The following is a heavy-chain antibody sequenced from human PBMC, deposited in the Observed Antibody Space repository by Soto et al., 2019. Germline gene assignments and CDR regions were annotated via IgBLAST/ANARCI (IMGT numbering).Heavy chain of an antibody. V-gene: IGHV3-23*01. J-gene: IGHJ4*01. Sequence: PGGSLRLSCAASGFTFSSYAMSWFRQAPGKWLEWVSAISGSGGSTYYADSVKGRFTISRDNSKNTLYLQMNSLRAEDTAVYYCAKDRTTMVRGVTPPLWDYWGXGTLVKVSS. D-gene: IGHD3-10*01. CDR3: AKDRTTMVRGVTPPLWDY. CDR2: ISGSGGST. CDR1: GFTFSSYA.